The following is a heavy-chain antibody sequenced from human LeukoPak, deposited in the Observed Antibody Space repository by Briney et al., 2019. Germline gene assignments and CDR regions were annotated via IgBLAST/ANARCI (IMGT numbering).Heavy chain of an antibody. V-gene: IGHV1-8*01. D-gene: IGHD2-2*01. J-gene: IGHJ4*02. CDR1: GYSFTSYD. CDR2: VRAQNGDS. CDR3: ARGPPDSTSSDY. Sequence: ASVKVSCKTSGYSFTSYDVNWVRQAAGQGLEWIGWVRAQNGDSGYAQKFQDRVTMIRDTSTSTVYMEMKSLTFEDTAVYFCARGPPDSTSSDYWGQGTLVTVSS.